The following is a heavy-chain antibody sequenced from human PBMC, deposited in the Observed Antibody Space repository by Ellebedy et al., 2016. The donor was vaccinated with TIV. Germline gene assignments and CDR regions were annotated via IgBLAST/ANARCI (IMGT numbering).Heavy chain of an antibody. V-gene: IGHV3-23*01. CDR3: VRDDHYAFDI. CDR2: IGGGGHTG. CDR1: GFTFGDSA. Sequence: GGSLRLSCAASGFTFGDSAMTWVRQAPGKGLEWVSVIGGGGHTGYYADSVKGRFTISRDNAKNSLYLQLDSLRDEDTAVYYCVRDDHYAFDIWGQGTMVTVSS. J-gene: IGHJ3*02.